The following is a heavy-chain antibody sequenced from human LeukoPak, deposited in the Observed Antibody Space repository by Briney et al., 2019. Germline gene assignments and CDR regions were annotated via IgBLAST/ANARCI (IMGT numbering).Heavy chain of an antibody. CDR1: GFTFSDYY. Sequence: GGSLRLSCAASGFTFSDYYMSWIRQAPGKGLEWVSYISSSGSTIYYADSVKGRFTISRDNAKNSLYLQMNSLRAEDTAVYYCARVDDSSAYEIFDYWGQGTLVTVSS. J-gene: IGHJ4*02. CDR2: ISSSGSTI. V-gene: IGHV3-11*04. CDR3: ARVDDSSAYEIFDY. D-gene: IGHD3-22*01.